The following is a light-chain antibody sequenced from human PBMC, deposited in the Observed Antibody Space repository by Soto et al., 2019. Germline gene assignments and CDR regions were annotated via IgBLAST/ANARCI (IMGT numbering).Light chain of an antibody. J-gene: IGKJ5*01. CDR1: EIVTNY. CDR2: DAY. Sequence: PGERGTLSCRASEIVTNYLAWYQQKPGQAPRLLIYDAYNRATGIPPRFSGSGSGTDFTLTISSLQPEDFATYYCQQFSNYPHVFGQGTRLEIK. CDR3: QQFSNYPHV. V-gene: IGKV3-11*01.